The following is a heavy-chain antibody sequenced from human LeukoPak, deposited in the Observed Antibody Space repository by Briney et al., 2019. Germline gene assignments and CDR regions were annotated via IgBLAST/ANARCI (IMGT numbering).Heavy chain of an antibody. V-gene: IGHV3-7*01. CDR1: GFSFSNAW. CDR2: INPDGNKK. Sequence: GGSLRLSCAASGFSFSNAWMNWVRQAPGKGLEWVASINPDGNKKYSADSVKGRFTISRDNAENSLYLQMNSLRVEDTAFYYCARDLAYSRLDYWGQGMLVTVSS. D-gene: IGHD5-18*01. CDR3: ARDLAYSRLDY. J-gene: IGHJ4*02.